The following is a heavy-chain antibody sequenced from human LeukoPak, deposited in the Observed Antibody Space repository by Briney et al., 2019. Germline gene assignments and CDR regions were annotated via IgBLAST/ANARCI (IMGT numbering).Heavy chain of an antibody. D-gene: IGHD3-22*01. CDR3: ARDRYYDSSGWFDP. Sequence: APVKVSCKASGYTFTGYYIHWVRQAPGQGLEWMGWINPNNGGTDYAQKFQGRVTMTRDTSISTVYMELSRLRSDDTAVYYCARDRYYDSSGWFDPWGQGTLVTVSS. CDR1: GYTFTGYY. V-gene: IGHV1-2*02. J-gene: IGHJ5*02. CDR2: INPNNGGT.